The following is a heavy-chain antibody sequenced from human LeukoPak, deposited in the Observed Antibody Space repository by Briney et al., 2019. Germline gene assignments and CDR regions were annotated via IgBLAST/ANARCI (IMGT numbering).Heavy chain of an antibody. V-gene: IGHV3-21*03. CDR1: GFTFSSYS. CDR3: TTDRWDYDYVWGSYRHYYFDY. D-gene: IGHD3-16*02. Sequence: GGSLRLSCAASGFTFSSYSMNWVRQAPGKGLEWVSSISSSSSYIYYADSVKGRFTISRDNAKNSLYLQMNSLRTEDTAVYYCTTDRWDYDYVWGSYRHYYFDYWGQGSLVTVSS. CDR2: ISSSSSYI. J-gene: IGHJ4*02.